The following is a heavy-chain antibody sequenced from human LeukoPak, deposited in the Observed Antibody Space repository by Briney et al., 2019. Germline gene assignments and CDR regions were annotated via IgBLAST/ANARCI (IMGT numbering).Heavy chain of an antibody. V-gene: IGHV3-72*01. CDR3: ARGFHYDFWSGSYYFDY. J-gene: IGHJ4*02. D-gene: IGHD3-3*01. CDR2: ITNKPKSYNT. CDR1: GFTFSDHY. Sequence: GGSLRLSGAASGFTFSDHYMDWVRQAPGKGLEWVGRITNKPKSYNTEYAASVKGRFTISRDDSKNSLYLQMNSLKTEDTAVYYCARGFHYDFWSGSYYFDYWGQGTLVTVSS.